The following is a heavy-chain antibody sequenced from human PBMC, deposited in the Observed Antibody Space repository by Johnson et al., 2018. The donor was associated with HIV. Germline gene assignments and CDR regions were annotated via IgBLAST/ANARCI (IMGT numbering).Heavy chain of an antibody. J-gene: IGHJ3*01. V-gene: IGHV3-7*01. D-gene: IGHD2-21*02. CDR3: AREEGDDGDAITEDAFDF. CDR2: INQDGSVK. CDR1: GFTFSNYW. Sequence: VRLMESGGRLVQPGGSLGLSCVVSGFTFSNYWMTWVRQSPGKGLEWVANINQDGSVKYYVDSVRGRFTVFRDNAKNELQLQMKNLRAEDTAIYYSAREEGDDGDAITEDAFDFWGQGTMVTVSS.